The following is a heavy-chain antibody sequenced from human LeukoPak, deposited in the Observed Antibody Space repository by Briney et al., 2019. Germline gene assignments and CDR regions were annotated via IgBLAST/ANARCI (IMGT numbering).Heavy chain of an antibody. CDR1: GFTFSDYA. Sequence: GGSLRLSCAASGFTFSDYALGWVRQAPGRGLEWVTTLSGSGAGTYYSDSVQGRFTISRDNSKRTLFLQMNSLRAEDTAFYYCAKAELGVDTFFDYWGQGTLVTVSS. CDR3: AKAELGVDTFFDY. CDR2: LSGSGAGT. D-gene: IGHD3-3*01. J-gene: IGHJ4*02. V-gene: IGHV3-23*01.